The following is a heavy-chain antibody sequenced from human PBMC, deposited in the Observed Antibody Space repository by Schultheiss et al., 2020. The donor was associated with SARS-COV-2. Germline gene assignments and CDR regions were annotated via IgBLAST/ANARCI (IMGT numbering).Heavy chain of an antibody. CDR1: GGSISSSSYY. CDR3: ARSSYYDFWSGYY. J-gene: IGHJ4*02. Sequence: SETLSLTCTVSGGSISSSSYYWGWIRQPPGKGLEWIGEVNHGGSTRYNPSLGSRLTMSVDTSKNQFSLNLRSVTAADTAVYYCARSSYYDFWSGYYWGQGTLVTVSS. CDR2: VNHGGST. V-gene: IGHV4-39*07. D-gene: IGHD3-3*01.